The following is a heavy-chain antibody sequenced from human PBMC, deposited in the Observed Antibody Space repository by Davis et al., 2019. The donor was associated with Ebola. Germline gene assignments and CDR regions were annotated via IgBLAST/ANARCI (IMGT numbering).Heavy chain of an antibody. J-gene: IGHJ4*02. D-gene: IGHD6-19*01. V-gene: IGHV3-7*01. CDR3: AKDVYSSGWYGGGDY. CDR2: IKQDGSDK. CDR1: GLTLSSHW. Sequence: PGGSLRLSCAASGLTLSSHWMNWVRQAPGKGLEWVANIKQDGSDKYYVDYVKGRFTISRDNSKNTLYLQMNSLRPEDTAVYHCAKDVYSSGWYGGGDYWGQGTLVTVSS.